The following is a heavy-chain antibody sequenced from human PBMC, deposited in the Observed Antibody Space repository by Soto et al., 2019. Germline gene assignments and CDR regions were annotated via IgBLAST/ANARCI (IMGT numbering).Heavy chain of an antibody. CDR2: IYNSGST. Sequence: QLQLQESGSGLVKPSQTLSLTCAVSGGSISSGGYSWSWIRQPLGKGMEWIGYIYNSGSTYYIPSLKSRVNISVNRSKNQLSLKLSSVTAADTAVYYCARGMTTVTTFDYWGQGTLVTVSS. CDR3: ARGMTTVTTFDY. J-gene: IGHJ4*02. V-gene: IGHV4-30-2*01. CDR1: GGSISSGGYS. D-gene: IGHD4-4*01.